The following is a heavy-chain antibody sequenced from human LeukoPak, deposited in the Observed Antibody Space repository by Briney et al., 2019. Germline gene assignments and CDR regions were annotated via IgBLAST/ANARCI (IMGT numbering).Heavy chain of an antibody. CDR2: FDLEDGET. V-gene: IGHV1-24*01. CDR1: GYTLTELS. D-gene: IGHD2-15*01. CDR3: ATLLYCSGGSCYYGNWFDP. J-gene: IGHJ5*02. Sequence: ASVKVSRKVSGYTLTELSMHWVRQAPGKGLEWMGGFDLEDGETIYAQKFQGRVTMTEDTSTDTAYMELSSLRSEDTAVYYCATLLYCSGGSCYYGNWFDPWGQGTLVTVSS.